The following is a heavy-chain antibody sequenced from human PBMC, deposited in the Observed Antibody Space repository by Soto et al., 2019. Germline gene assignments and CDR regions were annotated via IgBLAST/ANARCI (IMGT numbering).Heavy chain of an antibody. CDR1: GYTFTSYG. CDR3: ARYESPHSMTTVAYYYYYGMDV. V-gene: IGHV1-18*01. D-gene: IGHD4-17*01. Sequence: ASVKVSCKASGYTFTSYGISWVRQAPGQGLEWMGWISAYNGNTNYAQKLQGRVTMTTDTSTSTAYMDLRSLRSDDTAVYYCARYESPHSMTTVAYYYYYGMDVWGQGTTVTVSS. CDR2: ISAYNGNT. J-gene: IGHJ6*02.